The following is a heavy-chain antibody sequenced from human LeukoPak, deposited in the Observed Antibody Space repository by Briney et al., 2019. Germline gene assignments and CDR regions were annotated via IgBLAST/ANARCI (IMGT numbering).Heavy chain of an antibody. J-gene: IGHJ6*03. D-gene: IGHD2-2*01. CDR1: GGSFSGYY. V-gene: IGHV4-34*01. Sequence: SETLSLTCAVYGGSFSGYYWSWIRQPPGKGLEWIGEINHSGSTNHNPSLKSRVTISVDTSKNQFSLKLSSVTAADTAVYYCASGVPGAMMGYYYYYMDVWGKGTTVTVSS. CDR3: ASGVPGAMMGYYYYYMDV. CDR2: INHSGST.